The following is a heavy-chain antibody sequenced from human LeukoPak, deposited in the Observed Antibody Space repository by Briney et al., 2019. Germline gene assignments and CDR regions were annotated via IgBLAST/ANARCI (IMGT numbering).Heavy chain of an antibody. J-gene: IGHJ5*02. V-gene: IGHV1-69*04. CDR1: GGSLSRYG. CDR2: ITPVLGVA. Sequence: SSVKVSCKASGGSLSRYGFTWVGQAPGQALEGMGRITPVLGVANYAQKFQGRVTIIADKCTSTVYMELSSLRSEDTAVYYCARARRVRGVSPEYSWFDPWGQGTLVTVSS. CDR3: ARARRVRGVSPEYSWFDP. D-gene: IGHD3-10*01.